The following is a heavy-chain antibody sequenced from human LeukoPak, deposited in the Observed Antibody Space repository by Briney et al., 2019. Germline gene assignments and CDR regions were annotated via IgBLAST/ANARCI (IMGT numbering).Heavy chain of an antibody. CDR3: ARQALWFGELFDYYGMDV. CDR2: IYPGDSDT. D-gene: IGHD3-10*01. J-gene: IGHJ6*02. Sequence: GESLKISCKGSGYSFTSYWIGWVRQMPGKGLEWMGIIYPGDSDTRYSPSFQGQATISADKSISTAYLQWSSLKASDTAMYYCARQALWFGELFDYYGMDVWGQGTTVTVSS. CDR1: GYSFTSYW. V-gene: IGHV5-51*01.